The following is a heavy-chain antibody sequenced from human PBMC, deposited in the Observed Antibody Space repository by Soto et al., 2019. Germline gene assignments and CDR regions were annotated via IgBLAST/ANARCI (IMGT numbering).Heavy chain of an antibody. CDR3: AKDYYDFWSGYSPLDAFDI. CDR1: GFTFSSYG. V-gene: IGHV3-30*18. J-gene: IGHJ3*02. Sequence: QVQLVESGGGVVQPGRSPRLSCAASGFTFSSYGMHWVRQAPGKGLEWVAVISYDGSNKYYADSVKGRFTISRDNSKNTLYLQMNSLRAEDTAVYYCAKDYYDFWSGYSPLDAFDIWGQGTMVTVSS. CDR2: ISYDGSNK. D-gene: IGHD3-3*01.